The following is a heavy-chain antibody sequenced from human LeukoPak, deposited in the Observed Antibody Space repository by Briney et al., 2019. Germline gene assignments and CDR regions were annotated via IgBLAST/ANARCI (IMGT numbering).Heavy chain of an antibody. Sequence: ASVNVSCKASGYSFTAYYMHWVRQAPGQGLEWMGWINPTSGSTNYAQTFRARVTLTSDTSITTAYMELSRLKSDDTAVYYCAGGNLSGDHDFWGQGTLVTVSS. J-gene: IGHJ4*02. CDR2: INPTSGST. CDR1: GYSFTAYY. D-gene: IGHD1-26*01. CDR3: AGGNLSGDHDF. V-gene: IGHV1-2*02.